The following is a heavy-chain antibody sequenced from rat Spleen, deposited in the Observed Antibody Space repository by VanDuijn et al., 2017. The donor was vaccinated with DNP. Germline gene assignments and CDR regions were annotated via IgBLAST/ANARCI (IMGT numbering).Heavy chain of an antibody. CDR2: IKAKSNNYAT. CDR3: ASLLQWDLFDY. D-gene: IGHD1-1*01. CDR1: GFTFRTAW. V-gene: IGHV6-6*01. Sequence: EVQVLESGGGLVQPGNSLKLSCATSGFTFRTAWMYWYRQFPEKRLEWVARIKAKSNNYATDYTESVKGRFTISRDDSKSSVYLQMNNLKEEDTAIYYCASLLQWDLFDYWGQGVMVTVSS. J-gene: IGHJ2*01.